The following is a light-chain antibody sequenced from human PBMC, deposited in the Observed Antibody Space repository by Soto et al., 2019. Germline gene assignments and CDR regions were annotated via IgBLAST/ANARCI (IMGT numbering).Light chain of an antibody. CDR3: QQYDNSPFT. CDR1: QSVSGMY. Sequence: EVVLTQSQGTLSLSPGESATLSCRASQSVSGMYLAWYQQKPGQAPRLLIYGTSNRATGIPDRFSGSGSGTDFTLTIRRLEPEDFAMYFCQQYDNSPFTFGPGTKVDIK. V-gene: IGKV3-20*01. J-gene: IGKJ3*01. CDR2: GTS.